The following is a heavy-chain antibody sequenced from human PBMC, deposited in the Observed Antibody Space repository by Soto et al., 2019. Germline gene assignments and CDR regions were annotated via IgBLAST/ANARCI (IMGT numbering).Heavy chain of an antibody. Sequence: EVQMVESGGGLVQPGGSLRLSCAASGFTFSSYAMHWVRQAPGKGLEYVSAISSNGGTTYYANTVKGRFTIPRDNSKNTLYLQMGSPRAEDIAVYYCARVGLINMVRGDYYYYYMDVWGKGTTVTVSS. CDR2: ISSNGGTT. D-gene: IGHD3-10*01. V-gene: IGHV3-64*01. J-gene: IGHJ6*03. CDR1: GFTFSSYA. CDR3: ARVGLINMVRGDYYYYYMDV.